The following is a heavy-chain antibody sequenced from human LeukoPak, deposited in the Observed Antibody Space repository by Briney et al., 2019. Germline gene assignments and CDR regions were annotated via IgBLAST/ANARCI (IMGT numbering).Heavy chain of an antibody. CDR3: ARAGGSAPQNWFDP. Sequence: GGSLRLSCAASGFTFSSYSMNWARQAPGKGLEWVSSISSSSSYIYYADSVKGRFTISRDNAKNSLYLQMNSLRAEDTAVYYCARAGGSAPQNWFDPWGQGTLVTVSS. CDR2: ISSSSSYI. D-gene: IGHD2-8*02. CDR1: GFTFSSYS. J-gene: IGHJ5*02. V-gene: IGHV3-21*01.